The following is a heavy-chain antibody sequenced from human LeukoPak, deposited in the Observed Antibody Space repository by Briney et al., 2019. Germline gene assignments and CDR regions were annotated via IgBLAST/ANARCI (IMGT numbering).Heavy chain of an antibody. J-gene: IGHJ5*02. CDR1: GFTFSSYG. D-gene: IGHD3-10*01. CDR3: ARDSYYYGSGRRTNWFDP. Sequence: PGGSLRLSCAASGFTFSSYGMHWVRQAPGKGVEGVADIWYDGSNKYYADSVKGRFTISRDNSKNTLYLQMNSLRAEDTAVYYCARDSYYYGSGRRTNWFDPWGQGTLVTVSS. V-gene: IGHV3-33*01. CDR2: IWYDGSNK.